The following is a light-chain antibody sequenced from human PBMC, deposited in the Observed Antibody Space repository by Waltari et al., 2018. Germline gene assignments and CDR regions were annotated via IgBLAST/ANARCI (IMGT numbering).Light chain of an antibody. J-gene: IGLJ2*01. CDR3: SSRDISGDVV. CDR2: GKN. V-gene: IGLV3-19*01. CDR1: LLRTFY. Sequence: SSELTQDPAVSVALGQTVRITCHGDLLRTFYSNWFRQKPGQAPELVIYGKNNRPSGILDRFSASSSGTTTSLTITGAQAEDEADYYCSSRDISGDVVFGGGTELTVL.